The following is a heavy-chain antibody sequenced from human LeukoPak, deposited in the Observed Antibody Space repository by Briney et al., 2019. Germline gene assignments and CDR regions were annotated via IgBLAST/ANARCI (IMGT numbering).Heavy chain of an antibody. CDR1: GYTFTRYD. V-gene: IGHV1-8*03. J-gene: IGHJ4*02. Sequence: GASVKVSCKTSGYTFTRYDINWVRQATGQGLEWMGWVNPNSGNTGYAQKFQGGVTISRDTSISTAYMELSSLRSKDTAVYYCARVDGSADYWGQGTLVTVSS. CDR2: VNPNSGNT. CDR3: ARVDGSADY. D-gene: IGHD1-26*01.